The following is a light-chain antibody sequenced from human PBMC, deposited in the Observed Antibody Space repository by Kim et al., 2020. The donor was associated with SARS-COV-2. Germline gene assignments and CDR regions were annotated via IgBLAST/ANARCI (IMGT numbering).Light chain of an antibody. V-gene: IGLV3-19*01. CDR2: GKN. CDR1: SLRSYY. J-gene: IGLJ3*02. Sequence: SSELTQDPAGSVALGQTVRITCQGDSLRSYYASWYQQKPGQAPVLVIYGKNNRPSGIPDRFSGSSSGNTASLTITGAQAEDEADYYCNSRDSSGNWVFGGGTKLTVL. CDR3: NSRDSSGNWV.